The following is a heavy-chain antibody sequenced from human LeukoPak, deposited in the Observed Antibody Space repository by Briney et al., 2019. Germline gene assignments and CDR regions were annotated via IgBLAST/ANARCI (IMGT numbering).Heavy chain of an antibody. CDR1: GGSISSYY. J-gene: IGHJ4*02. CDR3: ARGGSSSPIDY. CDR2: IYYSGST. Sequence: SETLSLTCTVSGGSISSYYWSWIRQPPVKGLEWIGYIYYSGSTNYNPSLKSRVTISVDTSKNQFSLKLSSVTAADTAVYYCARGGSSSPIDYWGQGTLVTVSS. V-gene: IGHV4-59*01. D-gene: IGHD6-6*01.